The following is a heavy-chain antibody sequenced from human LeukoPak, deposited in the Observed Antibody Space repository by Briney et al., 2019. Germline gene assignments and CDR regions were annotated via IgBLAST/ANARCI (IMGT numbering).Heavy chain of an antibody. V-gene: IGHV3-49*04. CDR3: TRARGSGWSGGY. Sequence: GGSLRLSCTASGLTFGDYAMSCVRQAPGKGLEWVGFIRSKAYGGTTEYAASVKGRFTISRDDSKSIAYLQMNSLKTEDTAVYYCTRARGSGWSGGYWGQGTLVTVSS. CDR1: GLTFGDYA. CDR2: IRSKAYGGTT. D-gene: IGHD6-19*01. J-gene: IGHJ4*02.